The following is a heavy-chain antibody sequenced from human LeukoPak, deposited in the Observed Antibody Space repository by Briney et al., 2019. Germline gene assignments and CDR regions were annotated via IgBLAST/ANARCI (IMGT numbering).Heavy chain of an antibody. V-gene: IGHV1-69*05. D-gene: IGHD2-2*01. J-gene: IGHJ5*02. CDR1: GGTFSSYA. Sequence: GSSVKVSCKASGGTFSSYAISWVRQAPGQGLEWMGGIIPIFGTANYAQKFQGRVTIITDESTSTAYMELSSLRSEDTAVYYCARDHCSSTSCYLWWFDPWGQGTLVTVSS. CDR3: ARDHCSSTSCYLWWFDP. CDR2: IIPIFGTA.